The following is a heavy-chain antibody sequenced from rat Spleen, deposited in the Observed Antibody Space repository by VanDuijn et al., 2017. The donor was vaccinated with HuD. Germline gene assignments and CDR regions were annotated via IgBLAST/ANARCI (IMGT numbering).Heavy chain of an antibody. CDR2: IIYDGSST. D-gene: IGHD1-11*01. Sequence: EVHLVESDGGLVQPGRSLKLSCVASGFTFSDHYMAWVRQAPTKGLEWVATIIYDGSSTYYRDSVKGRFTISRDNAKSTLYLQMGSMRSEDTATYYCLPRGYNPLFVYLDQGTLVTVSS. V-gene: IGHV5-7*01. J-gene: IGHJ3*01. CDR3: LPRGYNPLFVY. CDR1: GFTFSDHY.